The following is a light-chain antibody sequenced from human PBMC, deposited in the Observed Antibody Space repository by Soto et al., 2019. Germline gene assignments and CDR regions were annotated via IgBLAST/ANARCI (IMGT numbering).Light chain of an antibody. CDR2: DVS. Sequence: TQPASVSGSPGQSITISCTGTSSDVGGYNYVSWYQQHPGKAPTLMIYDVSNRPSGVSNRFSGSKSGNTASLSISGLQAEDEADYYCRSYTSSSTLYVFGTGTKLTVL. CDR1: SSDVGGYNY. V-gene: IGLV2-14*01. J-gene: IGLJ1*01. CDR3: RSYTSSSTLYV.